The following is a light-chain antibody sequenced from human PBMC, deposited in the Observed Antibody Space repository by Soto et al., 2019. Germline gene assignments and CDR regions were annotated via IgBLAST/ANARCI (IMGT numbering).Light chain of an antibody. CDR1: QSISGE. CDR3: QQGHDWPLT. V-gene: IGKV3-15*01. J-gene: IGKJ2*01. CDR2: GVS. Sequence: EIVMTQSPATLSVSPGERATLSCRASQSISGELAWYQQRPGQPPRLLIYGVSTRATGVPDRFSGSGSGSDFTLTISGMQSEDFAVYYCQQGHDWPLTFVQGTRLDI.